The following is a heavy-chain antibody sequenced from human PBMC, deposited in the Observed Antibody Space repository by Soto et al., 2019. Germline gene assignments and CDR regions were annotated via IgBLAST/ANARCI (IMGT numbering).Heavy chain of an antibody. J-gene: IGHJ6*03. Sequence: ASVKVSCKASGYTFTSYGTSWVRQAPGQGLEWMGWISAYNGNTNYAQKLQGRVTMTTDTSTSTAYMELRSLRSDDTAVYYCERGALYYYYYYMDVWGKGTTVTVSS. D-gene: IGHD3-3*02. CDR1: GYTFTSYG. CDR3: ERGALYYYYYYMDV. V-gene: IGHV1-18*01. CDR2: ISAYNGNT.